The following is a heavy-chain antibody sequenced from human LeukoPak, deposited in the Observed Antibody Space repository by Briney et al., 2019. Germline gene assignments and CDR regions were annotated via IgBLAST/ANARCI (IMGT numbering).Heavy chain of an antibody. Sequence: SETLSLTCIVSGGSISSGGYYWSWIRQHPGKGLEWIGYIYYSGSTNYNPSLKSRVTISVDTSKNQFSLKLSSVTAADTAVYYCARDSSSWAFDYWGQGTLVTVSS. V-gene: IGHV4-61*08. CDR2: IYYSGST. J-gene: IGHJ4*02. CDR3: ARDSSSWAFDY. CDR1: GGSISSGGYY. D-gene: IGHD6-13*01.